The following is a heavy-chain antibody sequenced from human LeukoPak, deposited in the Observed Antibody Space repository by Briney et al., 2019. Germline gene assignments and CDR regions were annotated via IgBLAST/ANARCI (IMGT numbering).Heavy chain of an antibody. CDR1: GGSISSSY. D-gene: IGHD3-22*01. J-gene: IGHJ3*02. V-gene: IGHV4-59*01. CDR2: IYYSGST. Sequence: SETLSLTCTVSGGSISSSYWSWIRQPPGKGLEWIGYIYYSGSTNYNPPLKSRVTISVDTSKNQFSLKLSSVTAADTAVYYCATIRHYDSLAGAFDIWGQGTMVTVSS. CDR3: ATIRHYDSLAGAFDI.